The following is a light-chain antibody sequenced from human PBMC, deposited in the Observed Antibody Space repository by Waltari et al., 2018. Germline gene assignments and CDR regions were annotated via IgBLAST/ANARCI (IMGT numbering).Light chain of an antibody. CDR2: KAS. CDR1: QSISSW. J-gene: IGKJ1*01. CDR3: QQYNSYSRT. Sequence: DIQMTQSPSTLSASVGDRVTIPCRASQSISSWLAWYQQKPGKAPKLLIYKASSLESGVPSRFSVSGSGTEFTLTISSLQPDDFATYYCQQYNSYSRTFGQGTKVEIK. V-gene: IGKV1-5*03.